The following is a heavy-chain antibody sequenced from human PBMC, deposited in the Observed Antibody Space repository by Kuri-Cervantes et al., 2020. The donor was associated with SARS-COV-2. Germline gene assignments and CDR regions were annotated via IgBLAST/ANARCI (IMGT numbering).Heavy chain of an antibody. D-gene: IGHD3-22*01. CDR3: ARDHYDSSGYAFDI. J-gene: IGHJ3*02. Sequence: LRLSCAVSGGSISSGGYSWSWIRQPPGKGLEWIGYIYHSGSTYYNPSLKSRVTISVDTSKNQFSLKLSSVTAADTAVYYCARDHYDSSGYAFDIWGQGTMVTVSS. CDR2: IYHSGST. V-gene: IGHV4-30-2*01. CDR1: GGSISSGGYS.